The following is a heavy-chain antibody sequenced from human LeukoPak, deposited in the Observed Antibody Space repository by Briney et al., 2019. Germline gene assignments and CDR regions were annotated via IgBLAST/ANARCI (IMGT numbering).Heavy chain of an antibody. CDR3: ARDKGIVGAQGI. D-gene: IGHD1-26*01. Sequence: PSETLSLTCTVSGVSISSGGYYWSWIRQPPGKGLEWIGYIYHSGNTYYNPSLKSRVTISVDRSKNHFSLKLSSVTAADTAVYYCARDKGIVGAQGIWGQGTMVTVSS. CDR1: GVSISSGGYY. CDR2: IYHSGNT. V-gene: IGHV4-30-2*01. J-gene: IGHJ3*02.